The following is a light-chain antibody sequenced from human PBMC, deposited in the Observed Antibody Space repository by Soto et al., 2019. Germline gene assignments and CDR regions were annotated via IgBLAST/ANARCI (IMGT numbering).Light chain of an antibody. CDR3: QQYGSSPPLS. CDR2: GAS. V-gene: IGKV3-20*01. CDR1: LRVTSNY. J-gene: IGKJ4*01. Sequence: EIVLTQSPGILSLSPGERATLSCRASLRVTSNYLAWYQQKPGQAPRLLIYGASSRATGIPDRFSGRGSGTDFTLTISRLELEDFAVYHCQQYGSSPPLSFGGGTKVDIK.